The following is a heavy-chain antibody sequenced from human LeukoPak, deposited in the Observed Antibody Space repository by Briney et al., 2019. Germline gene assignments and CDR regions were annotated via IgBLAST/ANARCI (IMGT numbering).Heavy chain of an antibody. D-gene: IGHD5-12*01. CDR1: GFTFSSYD. CDR3: VRGTGYSAYDYDFDY. J-gene: IGHJ4*02. Sequence: GGSLRLSCAASGFTFSSYDMHWVRHATGKGLEWVSAIGTAGDTYYPGSVKGRFTISRENAKNSLYLQINSLRAGDTAVYYCVRGTGYSAYDYDFDYWGRGTLVTVSS. CDR2: IGTAGDT. V-gene: IGHV3-13*04.